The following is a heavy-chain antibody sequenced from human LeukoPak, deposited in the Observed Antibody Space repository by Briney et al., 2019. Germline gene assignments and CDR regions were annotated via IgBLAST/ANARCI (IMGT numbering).Heavy chain of an antibody. V-gene: IGHV3-23*01. J-gene: IGHJ6*03. D-gene: IGHD1-7*01. CDR3: AKDSRLSKNYRSFYYYYYMDV. CDR1: GFTFSSYA. CDR2: ISGSGGST. Sequence: GGSLRLSCAASGFTFSSYAMSWVRQAPGQGLEWVSAISGSGGSTYYAASLKGRINISRDNSKNTLHLQMNSLIAEDTAVYYCAKDSRLSKNYRSFYYYYYMDVWGKGTTVTVSS.